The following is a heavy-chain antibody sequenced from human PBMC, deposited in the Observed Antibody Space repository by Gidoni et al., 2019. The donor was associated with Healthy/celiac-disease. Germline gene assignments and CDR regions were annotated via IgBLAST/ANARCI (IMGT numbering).Heavy chain of an antibody. CDR3: ARPHSGYDPYFDY. J-gene: IGHJ4*02. D-gene: IGHD5-12*01. CDR1: GFTFSSYA. Sequence: QVQLVESGGGVVQPWRSLRPPFAASGFTFSSYAMHWVSQAPGKGLEWVAVISYDGSNKYDADSVKGRFTISRDNSKNTLYLQMNSLRAEDTAVYYCARPHSGYDPYFDYWGQGTLVTVSS. V-gene: IGHV3-30-3*01. CDR2: ISYDGSNK.